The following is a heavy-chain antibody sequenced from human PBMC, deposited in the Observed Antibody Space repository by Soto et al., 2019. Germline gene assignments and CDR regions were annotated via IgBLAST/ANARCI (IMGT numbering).Heavy chain of an antibody. CDR2: INSDGSST. CDR3: AREWSYDFWSGYYRYYGMDV. CDR1: GFTFSSYW. Sequence: PGGSLRLSCAASGFTFSSYWMHWVRQAPGKGLVWVSRINSDGSSTNYADSVKGRFTISRDNAKNTLYLQMNSLRAEDTAVYYCAREWSYDFWSGYYRYYGMDVWGQGTTVTVPS. V-gene: IGHV3-74*01. J-gene: IGHJ6*02. D-gene: IGHD3-3*01.